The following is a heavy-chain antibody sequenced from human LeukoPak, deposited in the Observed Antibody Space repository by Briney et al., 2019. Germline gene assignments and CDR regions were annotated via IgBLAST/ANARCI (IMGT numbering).Heavy chain of an antibody. CDR3: ARTDSSSWYELFDY. CDR1: GYTFTSYA. V-gene: IGHV1-3*01. Sequence: SSVKVSCKASGYTFTSYAMHWVRQAPGQRLEWMRWINAGNGNTKYSQKFQGRVTITRDTSASTAYMELSSLRSEDTAVYYCARTDSSSWYELFDYWGQGTLVTVSS. CDR2: INAGNGNT. D-gene: IGHD6-13*01. J-gene: IGHJ4*02.